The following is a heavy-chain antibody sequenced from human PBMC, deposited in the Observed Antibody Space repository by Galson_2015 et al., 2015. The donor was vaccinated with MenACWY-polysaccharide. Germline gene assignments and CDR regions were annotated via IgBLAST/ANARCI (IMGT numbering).Heavy chain of an antibody. CDR3: AWHYCGGGTCYAYYYGMDV. CDR2: ISTSAITI. CDR1: GFTFSDYY. Sequence: SLRLSCAASGFTFSDYYMSWIRQAPGKGLEWIAYISTSAITIYYADSVKGRLTISRDDAKNSLYLQMNILRAEDTAVYYCAWHYCGGGTCYAYYYGMDVWGQGTTVSVSS. D-gene: IGHD2-15*01. V-gene: IGHV3-11*01. J-gene: IGHJ6*02.